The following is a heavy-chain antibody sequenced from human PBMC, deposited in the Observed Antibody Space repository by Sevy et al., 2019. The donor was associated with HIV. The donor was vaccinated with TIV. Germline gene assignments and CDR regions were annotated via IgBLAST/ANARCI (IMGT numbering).Heavy chain of an antibody. CDR2: ISGSGGST. CDR1: GFTFSSYA. D-gene: IGHD2-2*01. V-gene: IGHV3-23*01. CDR3: AKDRELYCSSTSCQLFGY. Sequence: GGSLRLSCAASGFTFSSYAMSWVRQAPGKGLEWVSAISGSGGSTYYADSVKGRFTISRDNSKNTLYLQMNSLRAEDTAVYYCAKDRELYCSSTSCQLFGYWGQGTLVTVSS. J-gene: IGHJ4*02.